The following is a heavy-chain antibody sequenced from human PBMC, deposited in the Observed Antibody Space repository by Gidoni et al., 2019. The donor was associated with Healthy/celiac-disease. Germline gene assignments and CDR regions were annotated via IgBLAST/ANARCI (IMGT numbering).Heavy chain of an antibody. V-gene: IGHV3-23*01. Sequence: EVQLLESGGGLVQPGGSLRLSCAASGFTFSSYAMSWVRQAPGKGLEWVSAISGSGGSTYYADSVKGRFTISRDNSKNTLYLQMNSLRAEDTAVYYCAKGRRDTAMVKYYYYGMDVWGQGTTVTVSS. CDR3: AKGRRDTAMVKYYYYGMDV. CDR1: GFTFSSYA. D-gene: IGHD5-18*01. J-gene: IGHJ6*02. CDR2: ISGSGGST.